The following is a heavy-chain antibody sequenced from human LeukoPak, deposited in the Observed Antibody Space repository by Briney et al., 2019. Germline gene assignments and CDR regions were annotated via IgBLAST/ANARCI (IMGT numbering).Heavy chain of an antibody. V-gene: IGHV3-7*01. Sequence: PGGSLRLSCAASGFTFSSYWMSWVRQPPGKGLEWVANIKQDGSKTYYVDSVKGRFTISRDSAKNSLYLQMNSLRAEDSAIYYCARRYLENWGQGTLVSVSS. CDR3: ARRYLEN. CDR1: GFTFSSYW. CDR2: IKQDGSKT. J-gene: IGHJ4*02.